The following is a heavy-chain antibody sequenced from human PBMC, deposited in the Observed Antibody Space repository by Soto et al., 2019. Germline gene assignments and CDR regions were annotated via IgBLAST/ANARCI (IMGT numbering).Heavy chain of an antibody. Sequence: PSETLSLTRTVSGDSISSYSGNWIRQPPGKGLEWIGYIYHSGSTLYNPSLKSRVTISVDKSKNQFSLKLTSVTAADTAVYYCARDQLEGNWFDPWGQGTLVTVSS. D-gene: IGHD1-1*01. J-gene: IGHJ5*02. CDR1: GDSISSYS. V-gene: IGHV4-59*12. CDR2: IYHSGST. CDR3: ARDQLEGNWFDP.